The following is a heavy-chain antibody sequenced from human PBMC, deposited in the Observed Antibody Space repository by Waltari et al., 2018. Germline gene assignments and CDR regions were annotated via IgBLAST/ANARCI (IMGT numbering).Heavy chain of an antibody. Sequence: QVQLVQSGAEVKKPGSSVKVSCKASGGTFSSYAISWVRQAPGQGLEWMGGFIPIFGTANYAQKFQGRVTITADESTSTAYMELSSLRSEDTAVYYCARGSLVGELPRHDAFDIWGQGTMVTVSS. J-gene: IGHJ3*02. CDR1: GGTFSSYA. V-gene: IGHV1-69*13. D-gene: IGHD3-16*01. CDR3: ARGSLVGELPRHDAFDI. CDR2: FIPIFGTA.